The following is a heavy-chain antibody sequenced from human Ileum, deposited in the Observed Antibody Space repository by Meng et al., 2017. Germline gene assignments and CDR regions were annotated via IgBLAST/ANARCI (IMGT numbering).Heavy chain of an antibody. V-gene: IGHV4-59*01. D-gene: IGHD3-22*01. CDR3: ARGRDYDSSGYYYDYSYFDL. J-gene: IGHJ2*01. CDR1: GGSISSYY. CDR2: IYYSGST. Sequence: SETLSLTCTVSGGSISSYYWSWIRQPPGKGLEGIGYIYYSGSTNYNPSLKSRVTISVDTSKNQCSLKLSSVTAADTAVYYCARGRDYDSSGYYYDYSYFDLWGRGTLVTVSS.